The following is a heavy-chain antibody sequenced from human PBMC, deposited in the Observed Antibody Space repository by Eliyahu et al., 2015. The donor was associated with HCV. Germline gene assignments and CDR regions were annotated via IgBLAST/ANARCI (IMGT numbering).Heavy chain of an antibody. CDR3: AREWGYGGSGGDYGMDV. V-gene: IGHV1-46*01. J-gene: IGHJ6*02. Sequence: QVQLVQSGAEVKKPGASVKFSCXASGYTFTSYYMHWVRQAPGQGLXWMGIINPSGGSTSYAQKFQGRVTMTRDTSTSTVYMELSSLRSEDTAVYYCAREWGYGGSGGDYGMDVWGQGTTVTVSS. CDR1: GYTFTSYY. CDR2: INPSGGST. D-gene: IGHD4-23*01.